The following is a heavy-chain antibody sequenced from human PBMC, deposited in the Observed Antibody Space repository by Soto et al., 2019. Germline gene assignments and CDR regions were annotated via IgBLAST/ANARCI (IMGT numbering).Heavy chain of an antibody. CDR2: IYLSGST. D-gene: IGHD3-10*01. J-gene: IGHJ5*02. CDR1: GGSISSGGDS. CDR3: ARVPGP. Sequence: SETQSLTYAVSGGSISSGGDSWSWIRQPPGKGLEWIGYIYLSGSTYYNPSLKSRVTISVDRSKNQFSLKLTSVTAADTAVYYCARVPGPWGQGTLVTVSS. V-gene: IGHV4-30-2*01.